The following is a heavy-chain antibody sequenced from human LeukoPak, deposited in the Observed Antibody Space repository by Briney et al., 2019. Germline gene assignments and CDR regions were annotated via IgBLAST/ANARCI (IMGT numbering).Heavy chain of an antibody. CDR2: INHSGST. Sequence: SETLSLTCAVYGGSFSGYYWSWIRQPPGKGLEWIGEINHSGSTNYNPSLKSRVTISVDTSKNQFSLKLSSVTAADTAVYYCASSETFMARPFWYFDLWGRGTLVTVSS. V-gene: IGHV4-34*01. D-gene: IGHD5-24*01. CDR3: ASSETFMARPFWYFDL. J-gene: IGHJ2*01. CDR1: GGSFSGYY.